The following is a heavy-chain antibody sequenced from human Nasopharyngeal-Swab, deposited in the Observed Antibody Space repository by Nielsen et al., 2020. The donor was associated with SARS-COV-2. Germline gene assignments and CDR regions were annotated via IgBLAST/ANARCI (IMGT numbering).Heavy chain of an antibody. CDR1: GYIFTSYD. CDR3: ARKGRYCSSTSCGNWFDP. CDR2: MNPNSGNT. D-gene: IGHD2-2*01. V-gene: IGHV1-8*03. J-gene: IGHJ5*02. Sequence: ASVKVSCKASGYIFTSYDINWVRQATGQGLEWMGWMNPNSGNTGYAQKFQGRVTITRNTSISTAYMELSSLRSEDTAVYYCARKGRYCSSTSCGNWFDPWGQGTLVTVSS.